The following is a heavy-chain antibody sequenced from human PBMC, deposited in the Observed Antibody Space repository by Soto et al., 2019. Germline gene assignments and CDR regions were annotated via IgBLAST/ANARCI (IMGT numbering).Heavy chain of an antibody. Sequence: GGSLRLSCAASGFTFSSYGMHWVRQAPGKGLEWVAVIWYDGSNKYYADSVKGRFTISRDNSKNTLYLQMNSLRAEDTAVYYCARDSAGYDYIWGSYNLGSWGQGTLVTVSS. V-gene: IGHV3-33*01. CDR2: IWYDGSNK. J-gene: IGHJ5*02. D-gene: IGHD3-16*01. CDR3: ARDSAGYDYIWGSYNLGS. CDR1: GFTFSSYG.